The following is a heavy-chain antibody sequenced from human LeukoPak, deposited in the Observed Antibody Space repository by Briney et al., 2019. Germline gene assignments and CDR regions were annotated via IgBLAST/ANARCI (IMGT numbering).Heavy chain of an antibody. CDR3: ARAADYDILTGYPYFDY. D-gene: IGHD3-9*01. CDR2: ISWNSGSI. V-gene: IGHV3-9*01. J-gene: IGHJ4*02. CDR1: GFTFDDYA. Sequence: GGSLRLSCAASGFTFDDYAMHWVRQAPGRGLEWVSGISWNSGSIGYADSVKGRFTISRDNAKNSLYLQMNSLRAEDTALYYCARAADYDILTGYPYFDYGGQGTLVTVFS.